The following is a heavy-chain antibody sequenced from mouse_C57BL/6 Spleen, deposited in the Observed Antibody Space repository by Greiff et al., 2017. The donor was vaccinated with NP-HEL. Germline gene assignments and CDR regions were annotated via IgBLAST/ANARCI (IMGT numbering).Heavy chain of an antibody. V-gene: IGHV1-80*01. J-gene: IGHJ1*03. Sequence: VQRVESGAELVKPGASVKISCKASGYAFGSYWMNWVKQRPGKGLAWIGQIYPGDGDTNYNGKFKGKATLTADKSSSTAYMQLSSLTSEDSAVYFCARGTSGSSYVRYFDVWGTGTTVTVSS. CDR1: GYAFGSYW. CDR3: ARGTSGSSYVRYFDV. D-gene: IGHD1-1*01. CDR2: IYPGDGDT.